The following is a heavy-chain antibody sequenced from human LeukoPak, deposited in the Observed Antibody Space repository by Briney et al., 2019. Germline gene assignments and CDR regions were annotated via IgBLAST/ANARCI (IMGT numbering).Heavy chain of an antibody. CDR1: GFTFSSYS. CDR2: ISSSSSYI. Sequence: GGSLRLSCAASGFTFSSYSMNWVRQAPGKGLEWVSSISSSSSYIYYADSVKGRFTISRDNAKNSLYLQMNSLRAEDTAVYYCARDWSDTAVDYWGQGTLVTVSS. J-gene: IGHJ4*02. CDR3: ARDWSDTAVDY. V-gene: IGHV3-21*01. D-gene: IGHD5-18*01.